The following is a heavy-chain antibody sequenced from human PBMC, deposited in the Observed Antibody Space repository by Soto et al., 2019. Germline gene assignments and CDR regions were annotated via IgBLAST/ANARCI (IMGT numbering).Heavy chain of an antibody. Sequence: GESLRLSCAASGFTFSSYAMHWVRQAPGKGLEWVAVISYDGSNKYYADSVKGRFTISRDNSKNTLYLQMNSLRAEDTAVYYCVWGETPGSWYWAFDIWGQGTMVTVSS. J-gene: IGHJ3*02. CDR1: GFTFSSYA. D-gene: IGHD6-13*01. CDR2: ISYDGSNK. V-gene: IGHV3-30-3*01. CDR3: VWGETPGSWYWAFDI.